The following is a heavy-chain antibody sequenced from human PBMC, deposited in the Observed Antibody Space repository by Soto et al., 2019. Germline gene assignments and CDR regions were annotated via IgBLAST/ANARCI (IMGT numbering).Heavy chain of an antibody. Sequence: EVQLVESGGGLVQPGGSLRLSCAASGFTFSNYWMYWVRQAPGKGLEWVSRVNSDGGVSSHADSVKGRLTISRDNVKNTLYLHMDSLRAEDTAVYSCASVDGVGGTCYSVAGSFYYYLDVWGKGTTVTVFS. CDR2: VNSDGGVS. CDR1: GFTFSNYW. CDR3: ASVDGVGGTCYSVAGSFYYYLDV. V-gene: IGHV3-74*02. D-gene: IGHD2-15*01. J-gene: IGHJ6*03.